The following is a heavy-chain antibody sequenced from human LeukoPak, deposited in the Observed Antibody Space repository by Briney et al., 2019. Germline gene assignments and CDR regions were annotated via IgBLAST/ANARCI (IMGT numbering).Heavy chain of an antibody. Sequence: SETLSLTCTVSGGSISSYYCTWIRQSPGKGLEWIGCIFYSGSTYYNPSLKSRVTISIDTSKNQFSLKLSSVTAADTAVYYCARYTIFGVVTDNWFDPWGQGTLVTVSS. CDR3: ARYTIFGVVTDNWFDP. J-gene: IGHJ5*02. D-gene: IGHD3-3*01. CDR1: GGSISSYY. V-gene: IGHV4-59*08. CDR2: IFYSGST.